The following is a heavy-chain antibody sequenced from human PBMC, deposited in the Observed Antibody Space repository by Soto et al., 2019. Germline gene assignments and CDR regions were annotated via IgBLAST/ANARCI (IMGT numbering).Heavy chain of an antibody. V-gene: IGHV3-23*01. CDR2: IRHSGDSA. CDR3: AKGGPTFLNWFGP. CDR1: GLTFSPYA. J-gene: IGHJ5*02. Sequence: WGSLRVLSASSGLTFSPYAMNWVRQAPGKGLEWISVIRHSGDSAYYADSVKGRFTISRDNSKNTLYLQIKSLRAEDTAAYYCAKGGPTFLNWFGPWGQGTLVNVSS. D-gene: IGHD5-12*01.